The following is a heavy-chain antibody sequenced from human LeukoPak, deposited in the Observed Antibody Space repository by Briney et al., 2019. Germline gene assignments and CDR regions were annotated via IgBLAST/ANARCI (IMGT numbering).Heavy chain of an antibody. Sequence: GGSLRLSCAASGFTFSSYSMNWVRQAPGKGLEWVSYISSSSSTIYYADSVKGRFTISRDNAKNSLYLQMNSLRAEDTAVYYCARARGSGSYYNWWYFDLWGRGTLVTVSS. J-gene: IGHJ2*01. V-gene: IGHV3-48*04. CDR3: ARARGSGSYYNWWYFDL. CDR1: GFTFSSYS. CDR2: ISSSSSTI. D-gene: IGHD3-10*01.